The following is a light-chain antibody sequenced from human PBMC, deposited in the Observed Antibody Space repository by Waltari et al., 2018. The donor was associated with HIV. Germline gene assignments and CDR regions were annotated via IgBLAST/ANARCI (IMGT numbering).Light chain of an antibody. CDR3: QQRGTWPQVT. CDR2: EIS. Sequence: EIVLTQSPATLSVSPGERAILSCRASQSVSRHLAWYQQKSGQAPRLLIYEISTRATGTPGRFNGRWSGTDFTLTITDVEPADVAVYYCQQRGTWPQVTFGGGTRVEI. J-gene: IGKJ4*01. V-gene: IGKV3-11*01. CDR1: QSVSRH.